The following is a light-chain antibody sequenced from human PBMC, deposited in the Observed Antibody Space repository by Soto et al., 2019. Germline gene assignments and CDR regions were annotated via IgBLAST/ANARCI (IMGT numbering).Light chain of an antibody. V-gene: IGKV1-5*01. CDR1: QSISSW. J-gene: IGKJ1*01. Sequence: DIQMTQSPSTLSASVGDRVTITCRASQSISSWLAWYQQKPGKAPKLLIYDAFSLESGVPSRFSGSGSGTEFTLTISSLQPDDFATYYCQQYNSSLFGQGTKVEIK. CDR2: DAF. CDR3: QQYNSSL.